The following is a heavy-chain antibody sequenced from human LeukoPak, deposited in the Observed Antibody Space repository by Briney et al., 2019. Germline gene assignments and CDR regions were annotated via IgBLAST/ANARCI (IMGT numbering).Heavy chain of an antibody. CDR3: ARDWTAYYYYGMDV. J-gene: IGHJ6*02. Sequence: PSETLSLTCTVSGGSISTYYWNWIRQPPGKGLEWIGYIYHSGSTNYNPSLQSRVTISVDTSKNQFSLKLSSVTAADTAVYYCARDWTAYYYYGMDVWGQGTTVTVSS. CDR1: GGSISTYY. V-gene: IGHV4-59*01. D-gene: IGHD3/OR15-3a*01. CDR2: IYHSGST.